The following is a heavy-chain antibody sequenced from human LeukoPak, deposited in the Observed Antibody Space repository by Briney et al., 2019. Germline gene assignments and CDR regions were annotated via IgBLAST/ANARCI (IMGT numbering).Heavy chain of an antibody. D-gene: IGHD6-19*01. CDR1: GYTFTNYG. Sequence: ASVKVSCKTSGYTFTNYGLSWVRQAPGQGLEWMGWISPYNDNTNYAQEFQGRVTMTRDTSIRTAYMEVSSLRSDDTAVYYCARGQQWLEAFDYWGLGTLVTVSS. J-gene: IGHJ4*02. CDR3: ARGQQWLEAFDY. V-gene: IGHV1-18*01. CDR2: ISPYNDNT.